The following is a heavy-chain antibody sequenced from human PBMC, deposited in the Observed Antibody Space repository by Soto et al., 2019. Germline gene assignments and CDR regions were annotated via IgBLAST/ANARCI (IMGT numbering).Heavy chain of an antibody. CDR2: IYPGDSDT. CDR1: GYSFTSYW. J-gene: IGHJ6*02. D-gene: IGHD2-21*02. V-gene: IGHV5-51*01. CDR3: ARLTYCGGDCYSDYYYGMDV. Sequence: GESLKISCKGSGYSFTSYWIGWVRQMPGKGLEWMGTIYPGDSDTRYSPSFQGQVTISADKSISTAYLQWSSLKASDTAMYYCARLTYCGGDCYSDYYYGMDVWGQGTTVTVSS.